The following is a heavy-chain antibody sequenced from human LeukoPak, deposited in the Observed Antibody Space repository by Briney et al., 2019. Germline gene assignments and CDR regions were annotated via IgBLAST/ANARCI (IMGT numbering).Heavy chain of an antibody. V-gene: IGHV4-4*09. CDR3: ASAVVGATTYYFDY. D-gene: IGHD1-26*01. J-gene: IGHJ4*02. CDR2: IYTSGST. CDR1: GGSISSYY. Sequence: SETLSLTCTVSGGSISSYYWSWIRQPPGKGLEGIGYIYTSGSTNYNPYLNSRVTISVDTSKNQFSLKLSSVTAADTAVYYCASAVVGATTYYFDYWGQGTLVTVSS.